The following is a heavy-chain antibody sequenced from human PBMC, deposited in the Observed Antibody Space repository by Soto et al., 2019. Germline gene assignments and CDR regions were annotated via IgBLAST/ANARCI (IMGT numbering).Heavy chain of an antibody. CDR2: IWSDGNDK. V-gene: IGHV3-33*01. J-gene: IGHJ1*01. CDR3: VRGSYHSDGVRINLGFFGR. D-gene: IGHD2-8*02. Sequence: GGSLRLSCTTSGFTFSTFALHWVRQDPGKGLEWVAIIWSDGNDKDYADSVKGRSIISRDNSKNTLSLQMNNLRAEDTAVYYCVRGSYHSDGVRINLGFFGRWGQGKIVTVSP. CDR1: GFTFSTFA.